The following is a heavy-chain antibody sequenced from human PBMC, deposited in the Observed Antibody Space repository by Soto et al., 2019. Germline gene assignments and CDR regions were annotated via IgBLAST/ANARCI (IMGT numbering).Heavy chain of an antibody. CDR2: IYYSGST. CDR3: ARLESTIFGVVTL. J-gene: IGHJ4*02. CDR1: GGSISSSSYY. D-gene: IGHD3-3*01. Sequence: SETLSLTCTVSGGSISSSSYYWGWIRQPPGKGLEWIGSIYYSGSTYYNPSLKSRVTISVDTSKNQFSLKLSSVTAADTAVYYCARLESTIFGVVTLWGQGTLVTVSS. V-gene: IGHV4-39*01.